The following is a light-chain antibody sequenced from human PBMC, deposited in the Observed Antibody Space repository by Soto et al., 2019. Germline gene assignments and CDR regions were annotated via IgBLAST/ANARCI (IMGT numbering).Light chain of an antibody. J-gene: IGKJ4*01. CDR2: GAS. V-gene: IGKV3-15*01. Sequence: EIVMTQSPDTLSVSPGERATLSCRASQSINNKLAWYQQRPGQAPRLLFYGASTRASNVPARFSGGGYETEFTLDISSHQSEDFAVDYCQQYHIWPPHTFGGGTRVEIK. CDR3: QQYHIWPPHT. CDR1: QSINNK.